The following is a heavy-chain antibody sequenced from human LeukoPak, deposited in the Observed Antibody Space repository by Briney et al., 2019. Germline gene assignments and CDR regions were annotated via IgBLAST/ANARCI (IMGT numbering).Heavy chain of an antibody. CDR2: IYTGGST. V-gene: IGHV3-66*01. J-gene: IGHJ4*02. CDR3: ARGLGTNYGGYCTGGSCPYY. CDR1: GFTFNNYA. Sequence: PGGSLRLSCAASGFTFNNYAMSWVRQAPGKGLEWVSVIYTGGSTYYADSVKGRFTISRDISKNTVYLQMNILRVEDTAVYYCARGLGTNYGGYCTGGSCPYYWGQGTLVTVSS. D-gene: IGHD2-15*01.